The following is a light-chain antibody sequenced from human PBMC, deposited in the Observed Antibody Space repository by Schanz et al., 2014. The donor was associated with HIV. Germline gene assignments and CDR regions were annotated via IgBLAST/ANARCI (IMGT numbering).Light chain of an antibody. CDR3: AVWDNTLSSVI. J-gene: IGLJ2*01. V-gene: IGLV1-51*01. Sequence: QSVLTQPPSVSAAPGQKVTISCSGSNSNIGNNFVSWYRHLPGTAPEPLIFDNSQRPSEIPDRFSGSKSGASATLGITGLQTGDEANYYCAVWDNTLSSVIFGGGTKLTVL. CDR2: DNS. CDR1: NSNIGNNF.